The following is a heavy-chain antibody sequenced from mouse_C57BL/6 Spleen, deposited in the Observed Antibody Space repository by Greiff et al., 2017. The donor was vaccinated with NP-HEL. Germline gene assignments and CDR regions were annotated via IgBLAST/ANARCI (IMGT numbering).Heavy chain of an antibody. V-gene: IGHV1-64*01. CDR2: IHPNSGST. J-gene: IGHJ4*01. D-gene: IGHD2-3*01. CDR3: ARRGYYVAMDY. CDR1: GYTFTSYW. Sequence: QVQLQQPGAELVKPGASVKLSCKASGYTFTSYWMHWVKQRPGQGLEWIGMIHPNSGSTNYNEKFKSKATLTVDKSSSTAYMQLSSLTSEDSAVYYCARRGYYVAMDYWGQGTSVTVSS.